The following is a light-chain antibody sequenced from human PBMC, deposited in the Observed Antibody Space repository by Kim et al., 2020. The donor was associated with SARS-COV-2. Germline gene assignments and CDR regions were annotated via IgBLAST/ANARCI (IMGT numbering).Light chain of an antibody. J-gene: IGLJ1*01. V-gene: IGLV2-8*01. CDR1: SSDVGAYEN. CDR3: CSYARTSYV. Sequence: QSALTQPPSASGSPGQSVTISCTGSSSDVGAYENVSWYQQHPGKAPKLMISQVSKRSSGAPDRFSGSKSGNTASLTVSGLQAEDEADYYCCSYARTSYVFGTGTKVTVL. CDR2: QVS.